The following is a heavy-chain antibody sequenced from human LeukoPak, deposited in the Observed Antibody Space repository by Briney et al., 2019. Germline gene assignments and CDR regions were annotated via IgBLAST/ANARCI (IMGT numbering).Heavy chain of an antibody. D-gene: IGHD6-13*01. V-gene: IGHV1-2*02. CDR2: INPNSGGT. CDR1: GYTFTSYG. CDR3: ARHTLAAAD. Sequence: GASVKVSCKASGYTFTSYGISWVRQAPGQGLEWMGWINPNSGGTNYAQKFQGRVTMTRDTSISTAYMELSRLRFDDTAVYYCARHTLAAADWGQGTLVTVSS. J-gene: IGHJ4*02.